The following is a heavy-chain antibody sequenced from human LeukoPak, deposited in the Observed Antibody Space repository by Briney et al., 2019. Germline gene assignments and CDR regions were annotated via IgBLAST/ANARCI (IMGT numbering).Heavy chain of an antibody. D-gene: IGHD3-10*01. Sequence: SETLSLTCAVYGVSFSGYYWSWIRQPPGKGLEWIGEIDQSGSTNYNPSLKSRVTITIDTSKNQFSLKLNSVTAADTAVYYCAINDGSGSYYKSDYWGQGTLVTVSS. J-gene: IGHJ4*02. CDR2: IDQSGST. CDR3: AINDGSGSYYKSDY. V-gene: IGHV4-34*01. CDR1: GVSFSGYY.